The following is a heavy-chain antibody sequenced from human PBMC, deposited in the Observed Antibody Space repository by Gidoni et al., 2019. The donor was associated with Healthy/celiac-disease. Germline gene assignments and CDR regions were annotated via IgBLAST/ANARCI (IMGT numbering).Heavy chain of an antibody. V-gene: IGHV3-20*04. Sequence: EVQLVASGGGVVRPGGSLRLSCAASGLTLDDYGMSWVHQAPGKGLEWVSGINWNGGSTGYADSVKGRFTISRDNAKNSLYLQMNSLRAEDTALYYCASIPGEGVAFVDIWGQGTMVTVSS. D-gene: IGHD3-10*01. CDR1: GLTLDDYG. CDR3: ASIPGEGVAFVDI. CDR2: INWNGGST. J-gene: IGHJ3*02.